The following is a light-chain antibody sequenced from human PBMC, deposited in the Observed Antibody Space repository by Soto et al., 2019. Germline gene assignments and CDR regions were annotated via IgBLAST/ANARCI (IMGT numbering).Light chain of an antibody. Sequence: EIVLTQSPATLSLSPGEGATVSCRASQRISSYLAWYQQKPGQSPRLLIYDSLKRATDIPARFSGSGSGTDFTLTISSLEPEDSAVYYWQHRRSFGQGTKLEIK. V-gene: IGKV3-11*01. CDR1: QRISSY. CDR2: DSL. J-gene: IGKJ2*01. CDR3: QHRRS.